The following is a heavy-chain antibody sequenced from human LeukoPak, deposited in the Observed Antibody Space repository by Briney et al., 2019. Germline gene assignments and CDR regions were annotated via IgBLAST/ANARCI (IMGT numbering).Heavy chain of an antibody. CDR3: AKDDYSYDSSGYVDY. CDR2: ISYDERNK. V-gene: IGHV3-30*18. CDR1: GFTFSNYG. D-gene: IGHD3-22*01. Sequence: GGALRLSCAASGFTFSNYGMHWVRQAPGKGLECVALISYDERNKFYGDSVKGRFTISRDNSKNTLYLQMNSLSVEDTAVYYCAKDDYSYDSSGYVDYWGQGTLVTVSS. J-gene: IGHJ4*02.